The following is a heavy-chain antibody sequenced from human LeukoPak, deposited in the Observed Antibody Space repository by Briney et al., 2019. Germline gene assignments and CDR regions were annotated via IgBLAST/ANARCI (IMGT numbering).Heavy chain of an antibody. CDR2: IIPISGTA. CDR1: GGTFSSYA. V-gene: IGHV1-69*13. D-gene: IGHD3-22*01. J-gene: IGHJ4*02. Sequence: ASVTVSCTASGGTFSSYAISWVRQAPGQGLEWMGGIIPISGTANYAQKFQGRVTITADESTSTAYMELSSLRSEDTAVYYCARDRGTYYYDSSGYSRFDYWGQGTLVTVSS. CDR3: ARDRGTYYYDSSGYSRFDY.